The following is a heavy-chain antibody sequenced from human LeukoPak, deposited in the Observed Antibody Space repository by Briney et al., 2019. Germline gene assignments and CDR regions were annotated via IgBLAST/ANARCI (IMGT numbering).Heavy chain of an antibody. CDR3: ARGLEVSAAATQGGLDY. J-gene: IGHJ4*02. CDR2: INHSGST. D-gene: IGHD2-2*01. Sequence: GSLRLSCAASGFTFSDYYMSWIRQPPGKGLEWIGEINHSGSTNYNPSLKSRVTISVDTSKNQFSLKLSSVTAADTAVYYCARGLEVSAAATQGGLDYWGQGTLVTVSS. V-gene: IGHV4-34*01. CDR1: GFTFSDYY.